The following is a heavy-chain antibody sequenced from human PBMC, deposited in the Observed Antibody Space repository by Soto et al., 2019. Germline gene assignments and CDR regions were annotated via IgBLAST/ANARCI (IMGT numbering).Heavy chain of an antibody. CDR3: VSLPRSGYALDI. Sequence: SETLSLTCTVSGGSVSNYYWSWIRQPPGKGLEWIGYMYHSGSSNYNPSLKRRVTISVDTSKNQVSLKVSSVTAADTAVYYCVSLPRSGYALDIRGQGTMVTVS. V-gene: IGHV4-4*09. CDR2: MYHSGSS. CDR1: GGSVSNYY. J-gene: IGHJ3*02. D-gene: IGHD3-22*01.